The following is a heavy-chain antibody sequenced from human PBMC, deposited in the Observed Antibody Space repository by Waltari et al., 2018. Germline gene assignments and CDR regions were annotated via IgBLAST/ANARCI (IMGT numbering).Heavy chain of an antibody. Sequence: EVQLVESGGGLVQPGGSLRLSCAASGFTFSSYWMSWVRQAPGKGLEWVANIKQDGREKYYVDSVKGRFTIARDNAKNSLYLQMNSLRAEDTAVYYCASGTTVFDYWGQGTLVTVSS. CDR2: IKQDGREK. CDR1: GFTFSSYW. J-gene: IGHJ4*02. D-gene: IGHD4-17*01. CDR3: ASGTTVFDY. V-gene: IGHV3-7*01.